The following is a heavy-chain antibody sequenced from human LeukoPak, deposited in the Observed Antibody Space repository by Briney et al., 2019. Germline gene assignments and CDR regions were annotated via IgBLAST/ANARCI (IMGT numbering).Heavy chain of an antibody. Sequence: SETLSLTCTVSGYSISSGYYWGWIRQPPGKGLEWIGSIYHSGSTYYNPSLKSRVTISVDTSKNQFSLKLSSVTAADTAVYYCARARWELPLSWGQGTLVTVSS. D-gene: IGHD1-26*01. CDR2: IYHSGST. V-gene: IGHV4-38-2*02. CDR1: GYSISSGYY. J-gene: IGHJ5*02. CDR3: ARARWELPLS.